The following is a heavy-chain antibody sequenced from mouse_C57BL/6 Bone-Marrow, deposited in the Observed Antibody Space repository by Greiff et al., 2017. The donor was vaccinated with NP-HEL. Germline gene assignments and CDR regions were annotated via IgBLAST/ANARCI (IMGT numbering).Heavy chain of an antibody. CDR2: INPSNGGT. D-gene: IGHD2-1*01. V-gene: IGHV1-19*01. CDR1: GYTFTDYY. CDR3: STVTGYFDV. J-gene: IGHJ1*03. Sequence: VQLQQSGPVLVKPGASVKMSCKASGYTFTDYYMNWVKQSHGKSLEWIGVINPSNGGTSYNQKFKGKATLTVDKSSSTAYMELNSLTSEDSAVYYSSTVTGYFDVWGTGTTVTVSS.